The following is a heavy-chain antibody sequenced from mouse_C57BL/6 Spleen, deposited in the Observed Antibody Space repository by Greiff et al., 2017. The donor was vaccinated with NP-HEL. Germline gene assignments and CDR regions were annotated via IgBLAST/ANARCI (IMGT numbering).Heavy chain of an antibody. D-gene: IGHD2-1*01. Sequence: DVMLVESGEGLVKPGGSLKLSCAASGFTFSSYAMSWVRQTPEKRLEWVAYISSGGDYIYYADTVKGRFTISRDNARNTLYLQMSSLKSEDTAMYYCTRDGKGYFDVWGTGTTVTVSS. CDR3: TRDGKGYFDV. CDR1: GFTFSSYA. V-gene: IGHV5-9-1*02. CDR2: ISSGGDYI. J-gene: IGHJ1*03.